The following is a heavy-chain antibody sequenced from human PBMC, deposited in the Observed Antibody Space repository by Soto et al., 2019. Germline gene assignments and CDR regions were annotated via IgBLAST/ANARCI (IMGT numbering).Heavy chain of an antibody. CDR2: INHSGST. CDR3: ATGRGVRGVIITTSYYYGLDV. CDR1: GGSFSGYY. Sequence: PSETLSLTCAVYGGSFSGYYWSWIRQPPGKGLEWIGEINHSGSTNYNPSLKSRVTISVDTSKNQFSLKLSSVSAADTAVYYCATGRGVRGVIITTSYYYGLDVWGQGTPVTVSS. J-gene: IGHJ6*02. D-gene: IGHD3-10*01. V-gene: IGHV4-34*01.